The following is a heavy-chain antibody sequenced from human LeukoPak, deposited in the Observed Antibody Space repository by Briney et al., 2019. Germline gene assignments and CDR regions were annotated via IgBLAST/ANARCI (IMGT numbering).Heavy chain of an antibody. CDR2: ITSNGDTT. J-gene: IGHJ4*02. CDR3: LKDRLGTGDY. CDR1: GFTFSSYA. Sequence: GGSLRLSCSASGFTFSSYAMHWVRQAPGKGLEYASSITSNGDTTYYTDSVKGRFTISRDNSRNTLYLQMSSLRAEDTAVYYCLKDRLGTGDYWGQGTLVSVSS. D-gene: IGHD7-27*01. V-gene: IGHV3-64D*06.